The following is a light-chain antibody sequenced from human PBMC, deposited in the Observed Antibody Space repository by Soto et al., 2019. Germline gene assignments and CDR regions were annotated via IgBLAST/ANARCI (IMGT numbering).Light chain of an antibody. CDR2: GVS. CDR3: HQDNNWPLT. J-gene: IGKJ4*01. CDR1: QNTNTY. Sequence: EIVMKQSPVTLSVSPGERATLSCRASQNTNTYLAWYQQKPGQAPRLLIDGVSTRATGIPARFSGSGSGTEFTLTISSLQSEDFAIYYCHQDNNWPLTYGGGTKREIK. V-gene: IGKV3-15*01.